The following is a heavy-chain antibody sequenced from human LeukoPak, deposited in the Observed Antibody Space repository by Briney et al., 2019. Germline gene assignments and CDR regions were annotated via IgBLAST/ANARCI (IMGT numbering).Heavy chain of an antibody. D-gene: IGHD5-12*01. CDR1: GGTFSSYA. J-gene: IGHJ3*02. Sequence: SVKVSCKASGGTFSSYAISWVRQAPGQGLEWMGRIIPILGIANYAQKFQGRVTITADKSTSTAYMELSSLRSEDTAVYYCARSKGYSGYDDAFDIWGQGTMVTVSS. V-gene: IGHV1-69*04. CDR2: IIPILGIA. CDR3: ARSKGYSGYDDAFDI.